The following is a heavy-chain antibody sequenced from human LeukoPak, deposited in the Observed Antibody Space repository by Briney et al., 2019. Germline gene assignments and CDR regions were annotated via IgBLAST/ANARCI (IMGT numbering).Heavy chain of an antibody. Sequence: GGSLRLSCAASGFTFSDSAIHWVRQASGKGLEWVGRIRNKANTYATAYAASVNGRFTISRDDSKNTAYLQMNSLRAEDTAVYYCAKDRAFLAVAGTLDYWGQGTLVTVSS. D-gene: IGHD6-19*01. CDR2: IRNKANTYAT. CDR1: GFTFSDSA. J-gene: IGHJ4*02. V-gene: IGHV3-73*01. CDR3: AKDRAFLAVAGTLDY.